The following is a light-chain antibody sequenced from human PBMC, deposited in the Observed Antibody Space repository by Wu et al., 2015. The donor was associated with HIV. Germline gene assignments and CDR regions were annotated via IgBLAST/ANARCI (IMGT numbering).Light chain of an antibody. J-gene: IGKJ4*01. V-gene: IGKV3-11*01. CDR3: QQRNNWPRAT. Sequence: EIVLTQSPVTLSLSPGERATLSCRASQSVSTYLGWYQHKPGQPPRLLIYDASNRATGTSARFSGSGSGTDFTLTISSLEPEDFAVYYCQQRNNWPRATFGGGTKGEIK. CDR1: QSVSTY. CDR2: DAS.